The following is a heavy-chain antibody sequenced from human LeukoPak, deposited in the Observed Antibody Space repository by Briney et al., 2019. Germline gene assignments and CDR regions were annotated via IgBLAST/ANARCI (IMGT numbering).Heavy chain of an antibody. V-gene: IGHV1-2*02. CDR1: GYTFTGYY. Sequence: ASVKVSCKASGYTFTGYYMHWVRQAPGQGLEWMGWINPNSGGTNYAQKFQGRVTMTRDTSISTAYMELSRLRSDDTAVYYCARDPVSLCGVYGSGSYPWFDPWGQGTLVTVSS. CDR3: ARDPVSLCGVYGSGSYPWFDP. D-gene: IGHD3-10*01. J-gene: IGHJ5*02. CDR2: INPNSGGT.